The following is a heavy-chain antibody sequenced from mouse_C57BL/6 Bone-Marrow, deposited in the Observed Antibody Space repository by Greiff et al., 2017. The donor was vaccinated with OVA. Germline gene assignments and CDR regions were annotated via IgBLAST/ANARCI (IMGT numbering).Heavy chain of an antibody. Sequence: VKLVESGAELARPGASVKLSCKASGYTFTSYGISWVKQRTGQGLEWIGEIYPRSGNTYYNEKFKGKATLTADKSSSTAYMELRSLTSEDSAVYFCARSYYGSSYGWYFDVWGTGTTVTVSS. J-gene: IGHJ1*03. CDR2: IYPRSGNT. V-gene: IGHV1-81*01. CDR3: ARSYYGSSYGWYFDV. CDR1: GYTFTSYG. D-gene: IGHD1-1*01.